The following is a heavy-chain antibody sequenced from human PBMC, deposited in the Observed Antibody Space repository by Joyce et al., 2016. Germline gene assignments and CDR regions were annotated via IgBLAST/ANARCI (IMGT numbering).Heavy chain of an antibody. V-gene: IGHV3-53*01. CDR1: GFTVSGNY. D-gene: IGHD3-3*02. CDR3: ASQYQHRYYYYGMDV. CDR2: IYSGGST. J-gene: IGHJ6*02. Sequence: EVQLLESGGGLIQPGGSLRLSCAASGFTVSGNYMSWVRQAPGKGLEWVSVIYSGGSTYYADSVKGRFTISRDNSKNTLDLQINSLRAEDTAVYYCASQYQHRYYYYGMDVWGQGTTVTVSS.